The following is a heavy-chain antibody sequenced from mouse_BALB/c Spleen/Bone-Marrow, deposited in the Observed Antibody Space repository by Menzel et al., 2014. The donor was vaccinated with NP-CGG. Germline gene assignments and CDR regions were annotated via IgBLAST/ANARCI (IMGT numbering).Heavy chain of an antibody. Sequence: EVHLQQSGTVLARPGAAVKMSCKASGYTFSNYWMRWVKQRPGQGLEWIGTIYPGNSDTTYNQKFKGKAKLTAVTSTSTAYMDLSSLTNEDSAVYYCTTLARTNFDYWGQGTTLSVSS. D-gene: IGHD3-1*01. CDR1: GYTFSNYW. V-gene: IGHV1-5*01. CDR2: IYPGNSDT. CDR3: TTLARTNFDY. J-gene: IGHJ2*01.